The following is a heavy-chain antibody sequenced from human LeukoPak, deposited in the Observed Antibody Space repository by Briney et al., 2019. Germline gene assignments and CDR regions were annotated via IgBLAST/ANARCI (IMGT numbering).Heavy chain of an antibody. CDR3: ANGGTYSSGP. D-gene: IGHD3-22*01. Sequence: GGSLRLSCAASGFTFSSYAMSWVRQAPGKGLEWVATIKPDGSAQYYVDSVKGRFTISRDNAKNSLFLQINTLRAEDTAVYYCANGGTYSSGPWGQGTLVTVSS. V-gene: IGHV3-7*01. CDR2: IKPDGSAQ. J-gene: IGHJ5*02. CDR1: GFTFSSYA.